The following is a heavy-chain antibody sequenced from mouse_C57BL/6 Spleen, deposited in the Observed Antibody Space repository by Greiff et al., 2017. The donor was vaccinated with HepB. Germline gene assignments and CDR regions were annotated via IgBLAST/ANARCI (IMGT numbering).Heavy chain of an antibody. CDR2: IYPGDGDT. CDR3: ARSGQLRPHFDY. V-gene: IGHV1-82*01. CDR1: GYAFSSSW. J-gene: IGHJ2*01. D-gene: IGHD3-2*02. Sequence: VQLQESGPELVKPGASVKISCKASGYAFSSSWMNWVKQRPGKGLEWIGRIYPGDGDTNYNGKFKGKATLTADKSSSTAYMQLSSPTSEDSAVSFCARSGQLRPHFDYWGQGTTLTVSS.